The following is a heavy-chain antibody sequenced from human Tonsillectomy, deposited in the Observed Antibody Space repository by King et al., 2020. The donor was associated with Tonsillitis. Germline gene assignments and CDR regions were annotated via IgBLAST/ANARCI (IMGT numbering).Heavy chain of an antibody. V-gene: IGHV4-39*07. CDR3: ARHPNYGDYVYWFDT. Sequence: LQLQESGPGLVKPSETLSLTCTVSGGSISSSSYYWGWIRQPPGKGLEWIGSIYYSGSTYYNPSLKSRVTISVDTSKNQFSLKLSSVTAADTAVYYCARHPNYGDYVYWFDTWGQGTLVTVSS. CDR2: IYYSGST. J-gene: IGHJ5*02. CDR1: GGSISSSSYY. D-gene: IGHD4-17*01.